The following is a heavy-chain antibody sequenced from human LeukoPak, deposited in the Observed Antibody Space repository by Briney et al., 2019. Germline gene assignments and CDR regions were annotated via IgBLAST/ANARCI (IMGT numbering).Heavy chain of an antibody. CDR2: ISAYNGNT. D-gene: IGHD3-10*01. Sequence: ASVKVSCKASGGTFSSYAISWVRQAPGQGLEWMGWISAYNGNTNYAQKLQGRVTMTTDTSTSTAYMELRSLRSDDTAVYYCARDSYYYGSGSYYYYYYYYMDVWGKGTTVTVSS. CDR3: ARDSYYYGSGSYYYYYYYYMDV. J-gene: IGHJ6*03. V-gene: IGHV1-18*01. CDR1: GGTFSSYA.